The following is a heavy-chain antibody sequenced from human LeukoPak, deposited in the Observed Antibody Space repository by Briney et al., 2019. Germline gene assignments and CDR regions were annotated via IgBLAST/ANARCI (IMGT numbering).Heavy chain of an antibody. CDR1: GFTFSSYG. Sequence: GGSLRLSCTASGFTFSSYGMSWVRQAPGKGLEWVSTISGSGYNTYYADSVKGRFTISRDNSQNTLFLQMNSLSAEDTALYYCAKHSGSYFIYYLDYWGQGTLVTVSS. J-gene: IGHJ4*02. CDR3: AKHSGSYFIYYLDY. D-gene: IGHD1-26*01. CDR2: ISGSGYNT. V-gene: IGHV3-23*01.